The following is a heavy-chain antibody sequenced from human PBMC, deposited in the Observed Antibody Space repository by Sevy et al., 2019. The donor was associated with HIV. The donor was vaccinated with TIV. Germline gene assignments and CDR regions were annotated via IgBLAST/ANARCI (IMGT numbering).Heavy chain of an antibody. CDR3: AGERTYYYDSSGSDYGYYGMDV. J-gene: IGHJ6*02. D-gene: IGHD3-22*01. CDR1: GFTFSTYA. Sequence: GGSLRLSCAASGFTFSTYAMHWVRQAPGKGLEWVAVISYDGSIKYSADSVKGRFTISRDNSKNMLYLQMNSLRPEDTAVYYCAGERTYYYDSSGSDYGYYGMDVWGQGATVTVFS. CDR2: ISYDGSIK. V-gene: IGHV3-30*04.